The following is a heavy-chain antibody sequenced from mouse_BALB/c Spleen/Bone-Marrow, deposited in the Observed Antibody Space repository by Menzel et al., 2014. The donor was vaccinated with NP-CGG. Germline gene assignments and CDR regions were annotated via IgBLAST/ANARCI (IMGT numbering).Heavy chain of an antibody. CDR3: AKQDSFLSSCAVAF. CDR1: GFSLTNYG. D-gene: IGHD6-2*01. J-gene: IGHJ4*01. V-gene: IGHV2-3*01. Sequence: VQVVESGTGLVAPSQSLSITCTVSGFSLTNYGVSWVRQPPGKGLEWLGVIWGDGSTNYHSALISRLSISKDNSKSQVFLKLNSLHTDDTATYYCAKQDSFLSSCAVAFWGQGTSVTVSS. CDR2: IWGDGST.